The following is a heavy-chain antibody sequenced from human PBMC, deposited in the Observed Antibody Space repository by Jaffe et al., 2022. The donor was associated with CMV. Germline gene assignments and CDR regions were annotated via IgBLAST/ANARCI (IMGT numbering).Heavy chain of an antibody. D-gene: IGHD6-13*01. J-gene: IGHJ4*02. V-gene: IGHV3-23*01. Sequence: EVQLLESGGGLVQPGGSLRLSCAASGFTFSSYAMSWVRQAPGKGLEWVSAISGSGGSTYYADSVKGRFTISRDNSKNTLYLQMNSLRAEDTAVYYCAKDSSSWSIAAAGTGPIYFDYWGQGTLVTVSS. CDR3: AKDSSSWSIAAAGTGPIYFDY. CDR1: GFTFSSYA. CDR2: ISGSGGST.